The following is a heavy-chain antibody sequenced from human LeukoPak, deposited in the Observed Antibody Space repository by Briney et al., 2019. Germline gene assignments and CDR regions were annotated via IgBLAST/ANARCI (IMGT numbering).Heavy chain of an antibody. Sequence: ASVKVSCKASGGTFSSYAISWVRQAPGQGLEWMERIIPIFGTANYAQKFQGRVTITTDESTSTAYMELSSLRPEETAVSYCQIVVVRRERFDYWGQGTLVTVSS. CDR3: QIVVVRRERFDY. J-gene: IGHJ4*02. V-gene: IGHV1-69*05. D-gene: IGHD3-22*01. CDR1: GGTFSSYA. CDR2: IIPIFGTA.